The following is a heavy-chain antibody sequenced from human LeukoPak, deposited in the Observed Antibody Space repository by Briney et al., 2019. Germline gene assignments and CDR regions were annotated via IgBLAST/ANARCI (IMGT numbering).Heavy chain of an antibody. CDR3: ARDTHYDYSNLGVFDY. CDR1: GYTFTSYD. V-gene: IGHV1-18*01. D-gene: IGHD4-11*01. CDR2: ISAYNGNT. J-gene: IGHJ4*02. Sequence: ASVKVSCKASGYTFTSYDINWVRQAPGQGLEWMGWISAYNGNTNYAQKLQGRVTMTTDTSTSTAYMELRSLRSDDTAVYYCARDTHYDYSNLGVFDYWGQGTLVTVSS.